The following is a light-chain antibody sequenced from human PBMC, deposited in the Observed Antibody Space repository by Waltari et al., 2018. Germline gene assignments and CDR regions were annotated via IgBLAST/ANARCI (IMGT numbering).Light chain of an antibody. Sequence: DIQMTQSPSSLSAFVGDRVIITCRASQGIGTSLNWYQQKPGKAPKLLIYATSTLQSGVPSRFSGSGSGTDFTLTISSLQPEDFATYSCHQNYSPPPTFGQGTKVEIK. V-gene: IGKV1-39*01. J-gene: IGKJ1*01. CDR2: ATS. CDR1: QGIGTS. CDR3: HQNYSPPPT.